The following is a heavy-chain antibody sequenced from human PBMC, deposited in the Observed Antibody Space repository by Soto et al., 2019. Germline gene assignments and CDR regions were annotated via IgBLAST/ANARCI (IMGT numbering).Heavy chain of an antibody. Sequence: PGGSMRLSCAASGFTFSSYGMHWVRQPTGKGLEWVSVIGTTGDTYYPGSVKGRFTISRESAKNSLYLQMNSLRAGDAAVYYCVRGAYSGYDHRYFDYWGQGTLVTVSS. CDR2: IGTTGDT. V-gene: IGHV3-13*04. CDR1: GFTFSSYG. D-gene: IGHD5-12*01. CDR3: VRGAYSGYDHRYFDY. J-gene: IGHJ4*02.